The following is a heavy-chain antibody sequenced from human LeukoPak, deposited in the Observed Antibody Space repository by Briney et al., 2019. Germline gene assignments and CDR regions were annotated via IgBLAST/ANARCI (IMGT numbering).Heavy chain of an antibody. CDR2: IYYTGAT. J-gene: IGHJ4*02. D-gene: IGHD5-18*01. CDR3: ARMLEGYSYGPYFDS. Sequence: SQTLSLTCTVSGGSISSGGYYWSWIRQHPGEGLEWIGLIYYTGATYYNPSLKSRITISVDTSKNQFSLKLSSVTAADTAVYYCARMLEGYSYGPYFDSWGQGTLVTVSS. CDR1: GGSISSGGYY. V-gene: IGHV4-31*03.